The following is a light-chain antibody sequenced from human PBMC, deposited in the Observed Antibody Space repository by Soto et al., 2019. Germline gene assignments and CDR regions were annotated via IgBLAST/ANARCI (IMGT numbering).Light chain of an antibody. CDR3: ISYTSSSPHVV. CDR2: EVS. V-gene: IGLV2-14*01. J-gene: IGLJ2*01. Sequence: SALTQPASVSGSPGQSITISCTGTSSDVGHYNYVSWYQQHPGKAPKLMISEVSNRPSGVSNRFSGSKSGNTASLTISGLQAEDEADYYCISYTSSSPHVVFGGGTKLTVL. CDR1: SSDVGHYNY.